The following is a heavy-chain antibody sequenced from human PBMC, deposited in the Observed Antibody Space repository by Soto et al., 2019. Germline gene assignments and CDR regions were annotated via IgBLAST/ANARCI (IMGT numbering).Heavy chain of an antibody. V-gene: IGHV4-59*01. CDR3: ARDKWFGELALDY. J-gene: IGHJ4*02. CDR1: GGSISSYY. Sequence: SETLSLTCTVSGGSISSYYWSWIRQPPGKGLEWIGYIYYSGSTNYNPSLKSRVTISVDTSKNQFSLKLSSVTAADTAVYYCARDKWFGELALDYWGQGTLVTVSS. CDR2: IYYSGST. D-gene: IGHD3-10*01.